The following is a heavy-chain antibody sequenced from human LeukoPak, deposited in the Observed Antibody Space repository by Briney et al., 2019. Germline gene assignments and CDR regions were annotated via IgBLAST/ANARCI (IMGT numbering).Heavy chain of an antibody. CDR1: GDSISPHY. V-gene: IGHV4-59*11. Sequence: SETLSLTCTVSGDSISPHYWLWVRQPPGKGLEWRGYIYYNGATDYNPSVKSRVTFSVDTSKNQFSLNLRFVTAADTAVYYCARYLVFGSSGFDDALHIWGQGTVVTVSP. D-gene: IGHD3-22*01. CDR2: IYYNGAT. J-gene: IGHJ3*02. CDR3: ARYLVFGSSGFDDALHI.